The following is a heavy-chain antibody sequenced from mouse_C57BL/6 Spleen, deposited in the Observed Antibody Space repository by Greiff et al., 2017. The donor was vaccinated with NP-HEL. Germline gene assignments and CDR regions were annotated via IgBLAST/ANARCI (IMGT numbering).Heavy chain of an antibody. Sequence: EVQVVESGEGLVKPGGSLKLSCAASGFTFSSYAMSWVRQTPEKRLEWVAYISSGGDYIYYADTVKGRFTISRDNARNTLYLQMSSLKSEDTAMYYCTRDYYGSSWDYYAMDYWGQGTSVTVSS. CDR3: TRDYYGSSWDYYAMDY. CDR1: GFTFSSYA. D-gene: IGHD1-1*01. J-gene: IGHJ4*01. CDR2: ISSGGDYI. V-gene: IGHV5-9-1*02.